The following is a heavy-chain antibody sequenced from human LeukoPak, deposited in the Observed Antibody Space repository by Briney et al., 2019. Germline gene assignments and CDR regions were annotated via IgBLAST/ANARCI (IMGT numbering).Heavy chain of an antibody. D-gene: IGHD3-16*01. CDR3: ARGPSLTWGTYFDS. CDR1: GGSISSSSYY. Sequence: PSETLSLTCTVSGGSISSSSYYWGWIRQPPGKGLEWIGSIYYSGSTYYNPSLKSRVTISVDTSKNRFSLKLSSVTAADTAVYYCARGPSLTWGTYFDSWGQGTLLTVSS. CDR2: IYYSGST. J-gene: IGHJ4*02. V-gene: IGHV4-39*07.